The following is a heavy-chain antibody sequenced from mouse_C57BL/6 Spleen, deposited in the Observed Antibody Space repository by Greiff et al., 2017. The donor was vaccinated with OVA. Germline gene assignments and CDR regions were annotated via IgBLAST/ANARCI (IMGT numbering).Heavy chain of an antibody. V-gene: IGHV1-55*01. CDR2: IYPGSGST. CDR1: GYTFTSYW. Sequence: VQLQQPGAELVKPGASVKMSCKASGYTFTSYWITWVKQRPGQGLEWIGDIYPGSGSTNYNEKFKSKATLTVDTSSSTAYMQLSSLTSEDSAVYYCARSRYGYDEGYFDVWGTGTTVTVSS. D-gene: IGHD2-2*01. J-gene: IGHJ1*03. CDR3: ARSRYGYDEGYFDV.